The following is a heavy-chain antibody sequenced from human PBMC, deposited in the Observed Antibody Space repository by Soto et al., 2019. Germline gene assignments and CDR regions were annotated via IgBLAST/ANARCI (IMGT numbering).Heavy chain of an antibody. CDR2: ISYDGSNK. D-gene: IGHD4-17*01. V-gene: IGHV3-30*18. CDR1: GFTFSSYG. Sequence: QVQLVESGGGVVQPGRSLRLSCAASGFTFSSYGMHWVRQAPGKGLEWVAVISYDGSNKYYADSVKGRFTISRDNSKNPLYLQMNSLRAEDTAVYYCAKDRENYGDYVGSFDYWGQGTLVTVSS. J-gene: IGHJ4*02. CDR3: AKDRENYGDYVGSFDY.